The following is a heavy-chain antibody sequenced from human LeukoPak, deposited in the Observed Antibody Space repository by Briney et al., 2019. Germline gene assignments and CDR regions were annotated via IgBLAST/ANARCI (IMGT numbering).Heavy chain of an antibody. CDR2: INPNSGGT. CDR3: ARARMIVVVDAFDI. J-gene: IGHJ3*02. CDR1: GYTFTGYY. D-gene: IGHD3-22*01. V-gene: IGHV1-2*02. Sequence: ASVKVSYKASGYTFTGYYMHWVRQAPGQGLEWMGWINPNSGGTNYAQKFQGRVTMTRDTSISTAYMELSRLRSDDTAVYYCARARMIVVVDAFDIWGQGTMVTVSS.